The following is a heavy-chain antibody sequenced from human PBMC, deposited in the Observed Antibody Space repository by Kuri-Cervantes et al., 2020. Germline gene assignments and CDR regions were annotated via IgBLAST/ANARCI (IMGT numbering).Heavy chain of an antibody. D-gene: IGHD5-12*01. Sequence: GESLKISCAASGFTFSSYGMHWVRQAPGKGLEWVAVIWYDGSNKYYADSVKGRFTISRDNSKNTLYLQMNSLRAEDTAVYHCARAGVATITSYYYYYGMDVWGQGTTVTVSS. CDR1: GFTFSSYG. CDR2: IWYDGSNK. V-gene: IGHV3-33*01. CDR3: ARAGVATITSYYYYYGMDV. J-gene: IGHJ6*02.